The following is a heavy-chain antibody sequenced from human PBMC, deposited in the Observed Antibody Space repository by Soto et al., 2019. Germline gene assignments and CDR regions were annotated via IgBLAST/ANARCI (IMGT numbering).Heavy chain of an antibody. Sequence: GASVKVSCKASGGTFSSYAISWVRQAPGQGLEWMGGIIPIFGTANYGQKFQGRVTITADESTSTAYMELSSLRSEDTAVYYCARAVVVPAAIGPDYYYGMDVWGQGTTVTVSS. CDR1: GGTFSSYA. D-gene: IGHD2-2*02. CDR2: IIPIFGTA. V-gene: IGHV1-69*13. J-gene: IGHJ6*02. CDR3: ARAVVVPAAIGPDYYYGMDV.